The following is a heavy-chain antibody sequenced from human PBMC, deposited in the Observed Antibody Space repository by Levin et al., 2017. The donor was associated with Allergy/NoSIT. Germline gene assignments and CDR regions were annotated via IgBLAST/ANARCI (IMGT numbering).Heavy chain of an antibody. V-gene: IGHV4-39*01. Sequence: GSLRLSCTVSGGSISSSSYYWGWIRQPPGKGLEWIGSIYYSGSTYYNPSLKSRVTISVDTSKNQFSLKLSSVTAADTAVYYCARGEYQLYYFDYWGQGTLVTVSS. D-gene: IGHD2-15*01. CDR1: GGSISSSSYY. J-gene: IGHJ4*02. CDR3: ARGEYQLYYFDY. CDR2: IYYSGST.